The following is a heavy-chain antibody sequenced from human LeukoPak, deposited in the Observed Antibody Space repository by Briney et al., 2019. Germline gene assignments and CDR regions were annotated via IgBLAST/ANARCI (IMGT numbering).Heavy chain of an antibody. CDR2: FDPEDGET. CDR1: GYTLTELS. J-gene: IGHJ4*02. Sequence: ASVKVSCKVSGYTLTELSMHWVRQAPGKGLEWRGGFDPEDGETIYAQKFQGRVTMTEDTSTDTAYMELSSLRSEDTAVYYCATVGSYGPFNDYWGQGTLVTVSS. V-gene: IGHV1-24*01. CDR3: ATVGSYGPFNDY. D-gene: IGHD5-18*01.